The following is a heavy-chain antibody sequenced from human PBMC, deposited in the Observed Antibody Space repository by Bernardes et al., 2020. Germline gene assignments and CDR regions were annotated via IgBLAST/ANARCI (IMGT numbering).Heavy chain of an antibody. CDR3: ARYRTTGTTFYYYMDV. D-gene: IGHD1-1*01. Sequence: GESLKISCKGSGYSFTSYWISWVRQMPGKGLEWMGRIDPSDSYTNYSPSFQGHVTISADKSISTAYLQWSSLKASDTAMYYCARYRTTGTTFYYYMDVWGKGTTVTVSS. V-gene: IGHV5-10-1*01. CDR1: GYSFTSYW. J-gene: IGHJ6*03. CDR2: IDPSDSYT.